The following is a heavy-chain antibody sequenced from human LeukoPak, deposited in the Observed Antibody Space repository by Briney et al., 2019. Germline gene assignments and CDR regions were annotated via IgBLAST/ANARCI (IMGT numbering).Heavy chain of an antibody. Sequence: GGSLRLSCAASGFTVSSNYMSWVRQAPGKGLEWVSVIYSGGGTYYADSVKGRFTISRDNSKNTLYLQMNSLRAEDTAVYYCARGGSLDVVPAAIRKTHQFDYWGQGTLVTVSS. D-gene: IGHD2-2*02. J-gene: IGHJ4*02. CDR2: IYSGGGT. CDR3: ARGGSLDVVPAAIRKTHQFDY. V-gene: IGHV3-53*05. CDR1: GFTVSSNY.